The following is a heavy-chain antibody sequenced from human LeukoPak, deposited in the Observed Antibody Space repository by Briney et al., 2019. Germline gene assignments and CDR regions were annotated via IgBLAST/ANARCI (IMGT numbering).Heavy chain of an antibody. D-gene: IGHD3-16*01. V-gene: IGHV3-21*01. CDR2: ISSYSSYI. CDR3: AKPVAGDRYFDY. J-gene: IGHJ4*02. Sequence: GGSLRLSCVASGFIFSSYSMDWVRQDPGKGLEWVSSISSYSSYIYYADSVRGRFTISRDNAKNSLYLQMNSLRAADTAVYYCAKPVAGDRYFDYWGQGTLVTVSS. CDR1: GFIFSSYS.